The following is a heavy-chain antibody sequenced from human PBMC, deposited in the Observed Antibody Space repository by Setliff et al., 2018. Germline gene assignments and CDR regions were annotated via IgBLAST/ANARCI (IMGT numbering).Heavy chain of an antibody. V-gene: IGHV4-38-2*01. J-gene: IGHJ4*02. CDR1: GYSISSDSY. CDR2: IYHTGST. D-gene: IGHD2-2*01. CDR3: ARFLYCTSTSCPVTFDH. Sequence: SETLSLTCAVSGYSISSDSYWGWIRQPPGKGLEWIASIYHTGSTYYNPSLKSRITMSVDTSKNQFSPKLTSVTAADTAVYYCARFLYCTSTSCPVTFDHWGRGTLVTVSS.